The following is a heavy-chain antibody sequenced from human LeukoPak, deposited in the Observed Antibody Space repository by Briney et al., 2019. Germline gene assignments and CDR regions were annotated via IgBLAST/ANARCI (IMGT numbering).Heavy chain of an antibody. V-gene: IGHV1-18*01. D-gene: IGHD6-19*01. Sequence: ASVKVSCKASGYTFTSYGISGVRQAPGQGLEWMGWISAYNGNTNYAQKLQGRVTMTTDTSTSTAYMELRSLRSDDTAVYYCARSGWYGWAKYNWFDPWGQGTLVTVSS. CDR1: GYTFTSYG. CDR2: ISAYNGNT. CDR3: ARSGWYGWAKYNWFDP. J-gene: IGHJ5*02.